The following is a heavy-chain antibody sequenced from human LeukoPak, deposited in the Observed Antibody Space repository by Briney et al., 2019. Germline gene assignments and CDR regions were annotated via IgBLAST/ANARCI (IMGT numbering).Heavy chain of an antibody. D-gene: IGHD3-3*02. CDR3: ARGHFWSGYGGP. Sequence: ASVKVSCKASGYTFTSYGISWVRQAPGQGLEWMGWISAYNGNTNYAQKLQGRVTITRNTSISTAYMELSSLRSEDTAVYYCARGHFWSGYGGPWGQGTLVTVSS. J-gene: IGHJ5*02. CDR2: ISAYNGNT. CDR1: GYTFTSYG. V-gene: IGHV1-18*01.